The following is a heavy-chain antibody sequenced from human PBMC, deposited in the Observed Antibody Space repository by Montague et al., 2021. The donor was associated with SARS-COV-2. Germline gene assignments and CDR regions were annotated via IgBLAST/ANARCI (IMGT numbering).Heavy chain of an antibody. Sequence: SLRLSCAASGFTFSSYAMHWVRQAPGKGLEWVAVISYDGSNKYCADSVKGRFTISRDNSKNTLYLQMNSLRAEDTAVYYCARVLDYYGSGSYPLYYYYGMDVWGQGTTVTVSS. CDR1: GFTFSSYA. D-gene: IGHD3-10*01. CDR3: ARVLDYYGSGSYPLYYYYGMDV. J-gene: IGHJ6*02. V-gene: IGHV3-30*04. CDR2: ISYDGSNK.